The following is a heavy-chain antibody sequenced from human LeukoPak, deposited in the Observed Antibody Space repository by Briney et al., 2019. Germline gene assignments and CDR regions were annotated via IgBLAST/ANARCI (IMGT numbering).Heavy chain of an antibody. CDR1: GFTFSSYG. J-gene: IGHJ4*02. Sequence: GGSLTVPCAASGFTFSSYGMHWVRQAPGKGLEWVASIRFDGSTKYYADSVKGRYTISRDNSENTLYLQMNSLRTEDTAIYYCAKSSYCSSTSCYLPLDYWGQGTLVSVSS. D-gene: IGHD2-2*01. V-gene: IGHV3-30*02. CDR3: AKSSYCSSTSCYLPLDY. CDR2: IRFDGSTK.